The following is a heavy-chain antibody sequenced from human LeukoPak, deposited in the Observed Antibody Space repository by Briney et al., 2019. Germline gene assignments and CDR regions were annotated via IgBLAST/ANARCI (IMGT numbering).Heavy chain of an antibody. Sequence: GASVKVSCKASGYTFTSYGISWVRQAPGQGLEWMGWISAYNGNTNYAQKLQGRVTMTTDTSTSTAYMELSSLRSEDTAVYYCARGYDILTGYNYYYYYYMDVWGKGTTVTVSS. CDR1: GYTFTSYG. V-gene: IGHV1-18*01. D-gene: IGHD3-9*01. CDR3: ARGYDILTGYNYYYYYYMDV. J-gene: IGHJ6*03. CDR2: ISAYNGNT.